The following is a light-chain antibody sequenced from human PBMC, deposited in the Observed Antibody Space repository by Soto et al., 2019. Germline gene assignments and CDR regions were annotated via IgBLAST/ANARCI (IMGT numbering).Light chain of an antibody. CDR3: SSYTSSSTYVV. Sequence: QSALTQPASVSGSPGQSITISCTGTSSDVGGYNYVSWYQQHPGNAPKLMIYDVSKRPPGVSNRFSGSKSGNTASLTISGLQAEDEADYYCSSYTSSSTYVVFGGGTKLTVL. V-gene: IGLV2-14*01. J-gene: IGLJ2*01. CDR2: DVS. CDR1: SSDVGGYNY.